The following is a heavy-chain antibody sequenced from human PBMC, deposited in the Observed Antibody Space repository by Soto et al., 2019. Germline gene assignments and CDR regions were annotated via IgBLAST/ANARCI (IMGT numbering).Heavy chain of an antibody. J-gene: IGHJ5*02. V-gene: IGHV4-59*01. CDR1: GGSISSYY. CDR2: IYYSGST. Sequence: SETLSLTCTVSGGSISSYYWSWIRQPPGKGLEWIGYIYYSGSTNYNPSLKSRVTVSVDTSKNQFSLKLSSVTAADTAVYYCARQDRRRWFDPWGQGTLVTVSS. CDR3: ARQDRRRWFDP.